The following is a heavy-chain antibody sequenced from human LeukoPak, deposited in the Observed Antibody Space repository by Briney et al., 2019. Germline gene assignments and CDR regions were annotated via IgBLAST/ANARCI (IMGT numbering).Heavy chain of an antibody. V-gene: IGHV4-30-4*01. J-gene: IGHJ6*04. Sequence: SETLSLTCTVSGGSISSGDSYWSWIRQPPGKGLEWIGYIYYSGSTYYNPSLKSRVTISVDTSKNQFSLKLSSVTAADTAVYYCARDRIVVVPAAITLYYYYGMDVWGKGTTVTVSS. CDR2: IYYSGST. D-gene: IGHD2-2*02. CDR3: ARDRIVVVPAAITLYYYYGMDV. CDR1: GGSISSGDSY.